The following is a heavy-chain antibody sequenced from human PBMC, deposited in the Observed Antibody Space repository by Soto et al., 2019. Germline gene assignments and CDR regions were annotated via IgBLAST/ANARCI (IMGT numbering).Heavy chain of an antibody. Sequence: GGSLRLSCAASGFTFSSYAMSWVRQAPGKGLEWVSAISGSGGSTYYADSVKGRFTISRDNSKNTLYLQMNSLRAEDTAVYYCAKGPPTEGTRTDYYYYYYMDVWGKWTTVTVSS. D-gene: IGHD1-7*01. CDR2: ISGSGGST. V-gene: IGHV3-23*01. CDR1: GFTFSSYA. J-gene: IGHJ6*03. CDR3: AKGPPTEGTRTDYYYYYYMDV.